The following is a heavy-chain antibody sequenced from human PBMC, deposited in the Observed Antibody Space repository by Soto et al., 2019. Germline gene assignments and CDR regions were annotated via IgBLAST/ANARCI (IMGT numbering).Heavy chain of an antibody. CDR1: GGSIRRFY. J-gene: IGHJ1*01. CDR2: IYSSGTT. V-gene: IGHV4-4*07. CDR3: ARGAFCGGDGYFGV. D-gene: IGHD2-21*02. Sequence: QVLLQEPGPRLVKPSETLSLTCTVAGGSIRRFYWSWVRQPAGQGLEWIGRIYSSGTTDYNPSLKSRVAMSLDTATEQVALKLASVTAAATAVFFCARGAFCGGDGYFGVWGQGTQVTVSS.